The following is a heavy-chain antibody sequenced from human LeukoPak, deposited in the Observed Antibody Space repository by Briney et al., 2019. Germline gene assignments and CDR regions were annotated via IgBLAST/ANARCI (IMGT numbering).Heavy chain of an antibody. D-gene: IGHD6-13*01. Sequence: PSETLSLTCAVSGGSISTYYWSWIRQPPGKGLEWIGYIYYSGSTNYNPSLKSRVTISVDTSKNQFSLTLNSVTAADAAVYYCARDLAHSSSWYNWFDPWGQGTLVTVSS. CDR2: IYYSGST. CDR3: ARDLAHSSSWYNWFDP. V-gene: IGHV4-59*01. CDR1: GGSISTYY. J-gene: IGHJ5*02.